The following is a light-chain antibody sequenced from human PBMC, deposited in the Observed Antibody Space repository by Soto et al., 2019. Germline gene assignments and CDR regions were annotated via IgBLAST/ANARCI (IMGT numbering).Light chain of an antibody. Sequence: EIVLTQSPATLSLSPGDRATLSCRASQSVSSYLAWYQQKPGQAPRLLIYDASTRATGIPARFSGSGSGTDFTLTISSLEPEDFAVYFCQQRHNWPLTFGGGTKVEIK. CDR2: DAS. V-gene: IGKV3-11*01. CDR3: QQRHNWPLT. J-gene: IGKJ4*01. CDR1: QSVSSY.